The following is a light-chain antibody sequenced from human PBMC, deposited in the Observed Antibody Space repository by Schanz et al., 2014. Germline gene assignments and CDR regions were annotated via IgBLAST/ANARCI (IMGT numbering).Light chain of an antibody. J-gene: IGKJ1*01. V-gene: IGKV3-11*01. CDR2: GAS. CDR1: QSVSSN. CDR3: QQRSNWPPWT. Sequence: EIVMTQSPGTLSVSPGESATLSCRASQSVSSNLAWYQQKPGQAPRLLIYGASSRATGIPDRFSGSGSGTDFTLTISSLEPEDFAVYYCQQRSNWPPWTFGQGTKVEIK.